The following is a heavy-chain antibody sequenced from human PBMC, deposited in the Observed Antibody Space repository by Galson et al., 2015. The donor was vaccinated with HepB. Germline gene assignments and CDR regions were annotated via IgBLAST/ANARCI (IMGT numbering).Heavy chain of an antibody. CDR1: GFTFSDYY. CDR2: ISSSGSAI. D-gene: IGHD4-17*01. CDR3: ASSDYGDYGRHAFDI. V-gene: IGHV3-11*01. J-gene: IGHJ3*02. Sequence: SLRLSCAASGFTFSDYYMSWIREAPGKGLEWVSYISSSGSAIYYADSVKGRFTISRDNAKNSLYLQMNSLRAEDTAVYYCASSDYGDYGRHAFDIWGQGTMVTVSS.